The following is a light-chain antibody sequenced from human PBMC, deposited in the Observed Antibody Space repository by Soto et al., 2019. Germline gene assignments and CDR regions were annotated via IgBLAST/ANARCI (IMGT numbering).Light chain of an antibody. CDR1: PSVTNY. V-gene: IGKV3-11*01. Sequence: EIVLTQSPATLSLSPGERATLSCRASPSVTNYLAWYQQKPGQAPRLVIYGAFNRATGIPARFSGSGSGTDFTLTIGSLEPEDFAVYYCQQRNIWPPVTFGQGTRLEI. CDR3: QQRNIWPPVT. J-gene: IGKJ5*01. CDR2: GAF.